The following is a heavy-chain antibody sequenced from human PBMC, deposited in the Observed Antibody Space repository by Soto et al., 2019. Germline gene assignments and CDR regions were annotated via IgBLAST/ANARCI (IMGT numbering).Heavy chain of an antibody. V-gene: IGHV4-59*01. CDR2: IYYTGSTT. CDR1: GGSISSYY. D-gene: IGHD1-26*01. Sequence: SETLSLTCTVSGGSISSYYWSWIRQPPGKGLEWIGYIYYTGSTTKYNPSLKSRVTISVDTSKNQFSLKLSSVTAADTAMYYCARVADGWEAYYFDYWGQGTLVTVSS. J-gene: IGHJ4*02. CDR3: ARVADGWEAYYFDY.